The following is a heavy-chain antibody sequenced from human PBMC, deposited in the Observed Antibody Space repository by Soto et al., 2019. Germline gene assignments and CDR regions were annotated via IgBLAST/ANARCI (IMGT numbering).Heavy chain of an antibody. V-gene: IGHV1-69*01. CDR3: AVSGGYCSSTSCYTPAQNWYFDL. CDR1: GGTFSSYA. Sequence: QVQLVQSGAEVKKPGSSVKVSCKASGGTFSSYAISWVRQAPGQGLEWMGGIIPIFGTANYAQKFQGTVTITSDESTRPAYMELSSLRSEDTAVYYCAVSGGYCSSTSCYTPAQNWYFDLWGRGTLVTVSS. J-gene: IGHJ2*01. CDR2: IIPIFGTA. D-gene: IGHD2-2*02.